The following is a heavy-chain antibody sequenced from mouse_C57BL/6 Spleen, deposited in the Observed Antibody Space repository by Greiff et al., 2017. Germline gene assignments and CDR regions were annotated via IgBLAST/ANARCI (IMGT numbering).Heavy chain of an antibody. Sequence: QVQLQQPGAELVRPGASVKLSCKASGYTFTSYWMHWVKQRPGQGLEWIGVIDPSDSYTNYNQKFKGKATLTVDTSSSTAYMQRSSLTSEDSAGYYCARWGDYYAMDYWGQGTSVTVSS. CDR1: GYTFTSYW. CDR3: ARWGDYYAMDY. CDR2: IDPSDSYT. V-gene: IGHV1-59*01. J-gene: IGHJ4*01.